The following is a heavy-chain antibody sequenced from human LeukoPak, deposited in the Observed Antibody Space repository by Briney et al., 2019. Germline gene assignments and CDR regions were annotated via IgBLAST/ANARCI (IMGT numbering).Heavy chain of an antibody. CDR1: GFTFSSYA. Sequence: GGSLRLSCAASGFTFSSYAMHWVRQAPGKGLEWVAVISYDGSNKYYADSVKGRFTISRDNSKNTLYLQMNSLRAEDTAVYYCAREKVKEFDYWGQGTLVTVSS. V-gene: IGHV3-30-3*01. J-gene: IGHJ4*02. CDR3: AREKVKEFDY. CDR2: ISYDGSNK. D-gene: IGHD3-22*01.